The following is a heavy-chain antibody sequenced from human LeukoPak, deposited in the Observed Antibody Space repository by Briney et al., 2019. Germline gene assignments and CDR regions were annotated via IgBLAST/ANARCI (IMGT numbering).Heavy chain of an antibody. V-gene: IGHV3-23*01. Sequence: GGSLRLSCATSGFTFSSYALSWVRQAPGKGLEWVSTISVSGANSYYAGSVKGRFTISRDNSKNTVSLQMNSLRAEDTAVYYCAKDSYCSGTNCLDYWGQGTLVTVSS. CDR2: ISVSGANS. J-gene: IGHJ4*02. CDR1: GFTFSSYA. CDR3: AKDSYCSGTNCLDY. D-gene: IGHD2-2*01.